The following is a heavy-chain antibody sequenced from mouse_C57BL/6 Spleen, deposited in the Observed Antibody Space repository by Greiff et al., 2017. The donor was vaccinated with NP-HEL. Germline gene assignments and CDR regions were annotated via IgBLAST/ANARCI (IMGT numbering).Heavy chain of an antibody. D-gene: IGHD1-1*01. J-gene: IGHJ2*01. CDR1: GYSITSGYY. CDR3: ARHTAVVARDYFDY. CDR2: ISYDGSN. Sequence: DVQLQESGPGLVKPSQSLSLTCSVSGYSITSGYYWNWIRQFPGNKLEWMGYISYDGSNNYNPSLKNRISITPDTSKNQFFLKLNSVTTEDTATYYGARHTAVVARDYFDYWGQGTTLTVSS. V-gene: IGHV3-6*01.